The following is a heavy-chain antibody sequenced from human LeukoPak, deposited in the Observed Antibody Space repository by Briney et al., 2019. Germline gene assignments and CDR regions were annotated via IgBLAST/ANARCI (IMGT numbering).Heavy chain of an antibody. V-gene: IGHV3-23*01. CDR1: GFTFSSYA. CDR3: AKDGYQLPPVDY. Sequence: PGGSLRLSCAASGFTFSSYAMSWVRQAPGKGLEWVPAISGSGGGTYYADSVKGRFTISRDNSKNTLYLQMNSLRAEDTAVYYCAKDGYQLPPVDYWGQGTLVTVSS. CDR2: ISGSGGGT. J-gene: IGHJ4*02. D-gene: IGHD2-2*01.